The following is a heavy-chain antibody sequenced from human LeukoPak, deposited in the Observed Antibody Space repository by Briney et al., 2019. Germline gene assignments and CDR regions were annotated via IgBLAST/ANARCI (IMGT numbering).Heavy chain of an antibody. J-gene: IGHJ4*02. Sequence: GESLQISCKSSGYSFTSYWIGWGRQVHGKGVEGMGIIYPGDSDARYSPSFQGQLTISADKSISTAYLQWSSLKASDTAMYYCARLGGSGTYPLDYWGQGTLVTVSS. CDR2: IYPGDSDA. V-gene: IGHV5-51*01. D-gene: IGHD3-10*01. CDR1: GYSFTSYW. CDR3: ARLGGSGTYPLDY.